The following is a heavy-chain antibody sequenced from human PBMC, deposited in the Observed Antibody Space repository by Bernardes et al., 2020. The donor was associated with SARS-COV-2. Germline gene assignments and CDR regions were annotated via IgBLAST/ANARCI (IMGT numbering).Heavy chain of an antibody. D-gene: IGHD3-3*01. Sequence: GGSLRLSCAASGFTFSDYYMSWIRQAPGKGLECISYISSGDNTKYYADSVKGRFTISRDNAKRSLYLQMNSLRAEDTAVYYCARGIPGYYLPLDYWGQGNLVTGSS. CDR3: ARGIPGYYLPLDY. J-gene: IGHJ4*02. V-gene: IGHV3-11*01. CDR2: ISSGDNTK. CDR1: GFTFSDYY.